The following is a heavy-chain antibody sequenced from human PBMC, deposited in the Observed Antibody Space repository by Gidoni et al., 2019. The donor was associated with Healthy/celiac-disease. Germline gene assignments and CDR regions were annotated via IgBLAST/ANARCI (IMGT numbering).Heavy chain of an antibody. CDR1: GGTFSSYA. D-gene: IGHD5-18*01. Sequence: QVQLVQSGAEVKKPGSSLQVSCQASGGTFSSYAISWVRQAPGQGLEWMGGIIPIFGTANYAQKFQGRVTITADESTSTAYMELSSLRSEDTAVYYCARDDVGGYRFDYWGQGTLVTVSS. V-gene: IGHV1-69*12. J-gene: IGHJ4*02. CDR2: IIPIFGTA. CDR3: ARDDVGGYRFDY.